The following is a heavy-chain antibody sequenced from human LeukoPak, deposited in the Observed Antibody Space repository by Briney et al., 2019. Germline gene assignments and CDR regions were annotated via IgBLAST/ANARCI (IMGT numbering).Heavy chain of an antibody. CDR1: GFTFSDYA. CDR2: ISKYGDHK. J-gene: IGHJ4*02. V-gene: IGHV3-30-3*01. CDR3: AGESYGDYYFDN. Sequence: GGSLRLSCAASGFTFSDYAMHWVRQAPGKGLEWLAVISKYGDHKYYADSMRGRFTISRDNSKNTLYLQMSSLTAEDTALYYCAGESYGDYYFDNWGQGTLVTVSS. D-gene: IGHD4-17*01.